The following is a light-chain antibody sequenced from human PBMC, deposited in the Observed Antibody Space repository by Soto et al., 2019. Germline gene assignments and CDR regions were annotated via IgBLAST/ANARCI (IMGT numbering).Light chain of an antibody. CDR3: SSYAGSNNPHVV. CDR2: EVS. Sequence: QSALTQPPSASGSPGQSVTISCTGTSSDVGGYNYVSWYQQHPGKAPKLMIYEVSKQPSGVPDRFSGSKSGNTASLTVSGLQAEDEADYYCSSYAGSNNPHVVFGGGTKLT. V-gene: IGLV2-8*01. CDR1: SSDVGGYNY. J-gene: IGLJ2*01.